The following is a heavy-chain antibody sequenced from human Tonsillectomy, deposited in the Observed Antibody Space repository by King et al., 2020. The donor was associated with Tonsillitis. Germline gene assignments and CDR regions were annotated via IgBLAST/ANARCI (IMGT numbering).Heavy chain of an antibody. Sequence: QLVQSGAEVKKPGSSVKVSCRASGGTFTSFAINWVRQAPGEGLEWMGRIIPILGIVSYAQNFQHRVTITADKSRSTAYMEVSSLESEDTAVYYCAKDRGTTDHNHYMDVWGKGTTVTVSS. CDR3: AKDRGTTDHNHYMDV. D-gene: IGHD1-1*01. CDR1: GGTFTSFA. V-gene: IGHV1-69*09. CDR2: IIPILGIV. J-gene: IGHJ6*03.